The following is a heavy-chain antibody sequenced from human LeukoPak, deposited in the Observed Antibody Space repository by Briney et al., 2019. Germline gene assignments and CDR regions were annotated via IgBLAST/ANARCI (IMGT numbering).Heavy chain of an antibody. Sequence: SETLSLTCTVSGVSISSYYCSWIRQPPGKGLEWIGYISTSGSTDYSPSLKSRVTISVDRSKNQCSLNLSSVTAADTAMYYCAGHDEGSGWYRSYIDLWGRGTLVIVSS. CDR2: ISTSGST. CDR3: AGHDEGSGWYRSYIDL. J-gene: IGHJ2*01. V-gene: IGHV4-4*09. D-gene: IGHD6-19*01. CDR1: GVSISSYY.